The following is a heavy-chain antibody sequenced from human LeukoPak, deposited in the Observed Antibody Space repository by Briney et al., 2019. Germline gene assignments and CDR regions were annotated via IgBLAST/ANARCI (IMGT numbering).Heavy chain of an antibody. D-gene: IGHD4-23*01. CDR1: GYTFTSYG. Sequence: GASVKVSCKASGYTFTSYGISWVRQAPGQGLEWMGRIIPILGIANYAQKFQGRVTITADKSTSTAYMELSSLRSEDTAVYYCARDLYYGGNVDYWGQGTLVTVSS. CDR3: ARDLYYGGNVDY. CDR2: IIPILGIA. V-gene: IGHV1-69*04. J-gene: IGHJ4*02.